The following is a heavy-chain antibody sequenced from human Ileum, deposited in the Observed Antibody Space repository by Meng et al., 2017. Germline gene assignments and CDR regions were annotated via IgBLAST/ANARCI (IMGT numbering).Heavy chain of an antibody. D-gene: IGHD3-10*01. CDR1: GGSISSSIW. V-gene: IGHV4-4*02. CDR3: ARGVVSGSHYNTY. J-gene: IGHJ4*02. CDR2: IHHSGTT. Sequence: QVQLQASGPGLVKPSGTLPLTCAVSGGSISSSIWLSWVRQPPEKGLEWIGEIHHSGTTNYSPSLKSRLTISVDKSKNQFSLKLQSVTAADTAVYFCARGVVSGSHYNTYWGQGILVTVSS.